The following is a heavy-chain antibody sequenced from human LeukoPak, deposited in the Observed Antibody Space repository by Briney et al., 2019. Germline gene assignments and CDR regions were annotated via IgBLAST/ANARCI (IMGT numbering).Heavy chain of an antibody. CDR1: GFTLSSYA. Sequence: GGSLRLSCAASGFTLSSYAMSWVRQAPGKGLEWVSGISGNGGSTYYADSVKGRFTISRDKSKNTLYLQMNSLRSEDTAVYYCANRGGIVATSYYNYGLDVWGQGTTVTVSS. J-gene: IGHJ6*02. CDR3: ANRGGIVATSYYNYGLDV. V-gene: IGHV3-23*01. D-gene: IGHD5-12*01. CDR2: ISGNGGST.